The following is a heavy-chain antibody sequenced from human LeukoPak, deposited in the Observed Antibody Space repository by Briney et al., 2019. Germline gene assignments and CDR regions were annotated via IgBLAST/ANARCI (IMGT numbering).Heavy chain of an antibody. CDR2: ISYDGSNK. V-gene: IGHV3-30-3*01. D-gene: IGHD7-27*01. CDR1: GFTFSNYA. CDR3: AKDGGLWVSAHWGDS. Sequence: QSGGSLRLSCAASGFTFSNYAVHWVRQAPGKGLEWVAVISYDGSNKYYADSVKGRFTVSRDDSKNTLYLQMNSLRAEDTAVYYCAKDGGLWVSAHWGDSWGRGTLVTVSS. J-gene: IGHJ4*02.